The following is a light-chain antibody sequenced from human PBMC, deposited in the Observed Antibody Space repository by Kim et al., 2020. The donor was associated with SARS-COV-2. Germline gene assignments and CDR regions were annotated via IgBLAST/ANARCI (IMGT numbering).Light chain of an antibody. V-gene: IGKV3-15*01. Sequence: LHPGQSTPLSCRARRTVSRYLAWYQQKPGQAPRLLIYTVSTRAAGVPARFSGSGSETEFTLTIGSLQSEDFAVYYCQQHKNWPLTFGGGTKVDIK. CDR2: TVS. J-gene: IGKJ4*01. CDR1: RTVSRY. CDR3: QQHKNWPLT.